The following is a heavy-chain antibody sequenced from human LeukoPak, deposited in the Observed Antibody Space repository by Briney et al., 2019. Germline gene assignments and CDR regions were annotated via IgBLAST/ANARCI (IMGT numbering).Heavy chain of an antibody. Sequence: GGSLRLSCAASGFTFSNYAMHWVRQAPGKGLEYVSAISSDGGSTYYADSVKGRFTISRDNSKNTLYLQMGSLTAEDMAVYYCASRYCGTTTCYQFDYWGQGTLVTVSS. CDR1: GFTFSNYA. J-gene: IGHJ4*02. CDR2: ISSDGGST. CDR3: ASRYCGTTTCYQFDY. D-gene: IGHD2-2*01. V-gene: IGHV3-64*02.